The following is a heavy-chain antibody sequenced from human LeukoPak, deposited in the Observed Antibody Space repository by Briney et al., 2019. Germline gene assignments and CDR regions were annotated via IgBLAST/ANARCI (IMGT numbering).Heavy chain of an antibody. CDR1: GYTFTSYA. CDR2: INTNTGNP. V-gene: IGHV7-4-1*02. D-gene: IGHD3-16*01. CDR3: ARGPSKGDRRPGDY. J-gene: IGHJ4*02. Sequence: ASVKVSCKASGYTFTSYAMNWVRQAPGQGLGWMGWINTNTGNPTYAQGFTGRFVFSLDTSLSTAYLQISSLKAEDTAVYYCARGPSKGDRRPGDYWGQGTLVTVSS.